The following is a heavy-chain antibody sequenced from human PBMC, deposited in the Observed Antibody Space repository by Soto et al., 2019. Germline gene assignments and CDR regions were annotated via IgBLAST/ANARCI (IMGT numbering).Heavy chain of an antibody. J-gene: IGHJ6*02. CDR2: ISYTGRT. D-gene: IGHD7-27*01. CDR1: GDSVTSGSYY. V-gene: IGHV4-61*03. CDR3: AREWGLLPYYVMNV. Sequence: QVQLQESAPGLVKPSETLSLTCIVSGDSVTSGSYYWTWLRQPPGKGLEWIGYISYTGRTKYNPSLQSRVTISVDTSNNDFSLNLRSVTAADTAVYFCAREWGLLPYYVMNVWGHGTAVTVSS.